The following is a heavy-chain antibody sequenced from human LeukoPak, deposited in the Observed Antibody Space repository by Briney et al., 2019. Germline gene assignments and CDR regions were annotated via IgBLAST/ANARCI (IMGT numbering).Heavy chain of an antibody. D-gene: IGHD1-14*01. CDR3: TKDLGLRRMI. Sequence: GGSLRLSCAASGFTFSNYGMNWVRQAPGSGLQWVSYISSGRPTTNYAASVRGRFTVSRDNARESLFLRMNSLRVDDTAVYYCTKDLGLRRMIWGRGTLVIVSS. V-gene: IGHV3-48*04. J-gene: IGHJ2*01. CDR2: ISSGRPTT. CDR1: GFTFSNYG.